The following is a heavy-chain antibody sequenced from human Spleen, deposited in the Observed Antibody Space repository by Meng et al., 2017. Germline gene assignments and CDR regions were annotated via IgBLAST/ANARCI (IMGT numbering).Heavy chain of an antibody. D-gene: IGHD1-26*01. CDR2: IYTSGTT. Sequence: SETLSLTCTVSGGSISSGSYYWSWIRQPAGKGLEWIGRIYTSGTTNYNPSLKSRVTISVDTSKNQFSLKLSSVTAADTAVYYCAREANSGSLDTFDIWGQGTMVTVSS. CDR3: AREANSGSLDTFDI. V-gene: IGHV4-61*02. CDR1: GGSISSGSYY. J-gene: IGHJ3*02.